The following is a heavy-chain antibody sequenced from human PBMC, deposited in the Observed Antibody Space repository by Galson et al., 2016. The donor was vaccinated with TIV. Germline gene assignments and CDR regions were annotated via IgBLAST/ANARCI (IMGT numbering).Heavy chain of an antibody. Sequence: SLRLSCAASGFNFDDYDMYWVRQAPGKGLLWVSHINRDGSNTSYADSVKGRFTISRDNAKNMVYLQMNSLSGEDTAVYYCARMNYDFWSGSNPGWWFDPWGQGTQVTVSS. D-gene: IGHD3-3*01. J-gene: IGHJ5*02. V-gene: IGHV3-74*01. CDR2: INRDGSNT. CDR1: GFNFDDYD. CDR3: ARMNYDFWSGSNPGWWFDP.